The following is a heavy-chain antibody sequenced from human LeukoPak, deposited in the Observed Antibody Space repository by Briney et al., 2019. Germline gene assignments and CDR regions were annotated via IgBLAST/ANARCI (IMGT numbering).Heavy chain of an antibody. V-gene: IGHV4-39*07. CDR1: GGPISSDSHY. CDR2: CHGGLI. Sequence: KSSETLSLTCAVSGGPISSDSHYYSWIRQSPGVGLEEIGSCHGGLIFYKSSLTSRVTISVDSSKSQFSLKLNSVTAADTAVYYCARGRRGYGYVDYWGQGILVTVSS. CDR3: ARGRRGYGYVDY. D-gene: IGHD5-18*01. J-gene: IGHJ4*02.